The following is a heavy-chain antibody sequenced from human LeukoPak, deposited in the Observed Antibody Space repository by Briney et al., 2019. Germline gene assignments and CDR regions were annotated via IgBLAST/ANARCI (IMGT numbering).Heavy chain of an antibody. CDR2: IIYTGNT. J-gene: IGHJ5*02. CDR1: GGSISSTSYY. D-gene: IGHD5-12*01. Sequence: PSETLSLTCTASGGSISSTSYYWGWSRRPPGRGLGWIGGIIYTGNTKYNPSLKSRVTMSVDTSKNQFSLKLTAVTAADTAVYYCARQFHGSGYVDDLWGQGILVTVSS. V-gene: IGHV4-39*01. CDR3: ARQFHGSGYVDDL.